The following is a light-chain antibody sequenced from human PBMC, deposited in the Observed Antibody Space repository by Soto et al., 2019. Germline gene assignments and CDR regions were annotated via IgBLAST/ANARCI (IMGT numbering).Light chain of an antibody. Sequence: IVMTHSPATLSVSPWERATLSCRASQSISINLACYQQKPGQAPRLLIYDASRRDIGVPDRFIGSGSATDFTPTISGLEPEDFAVYFCHQYGTSPQTFGQGTKVDIK. V-gene: IGKV3-20*01. CDR2: DAS. CDR1: QSISIN. CDR3: HQYGTSPQT. J-gene: IGKJ1*01.